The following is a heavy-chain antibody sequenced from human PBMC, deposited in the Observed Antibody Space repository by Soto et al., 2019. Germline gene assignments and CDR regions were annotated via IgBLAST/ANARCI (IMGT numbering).Heavy chain of an antibody. CDR3: AKDRYYDFWSGIDKYYFDY. D-gene: IGHD3-3*01. Sequence: HPGGSLRLSCAASGFTFSSYAMSWVRQAPGKGLEWVSAISGSGGSTYYADSVKGRFTISRDNSKNTLYLQMNSLRAEDTAVYYCAKDRYYDFWSGIDKYYFDYWGQGTLVTVSS. V-gene: IGHV3-23*01. J-gene: IGHJ4*02. CDR2: ISGSGGST. CDR1: GFTFSSYA.